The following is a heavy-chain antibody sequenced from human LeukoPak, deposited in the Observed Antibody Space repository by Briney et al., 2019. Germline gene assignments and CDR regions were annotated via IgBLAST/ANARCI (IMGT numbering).Heavy chain of an antibody. CDR1: GFTFSSYW. V-gene: IGHV3-7*01. CDR2: IKQDGSEK. Sequence: SGGSLRLSCAASGFTFSSYWMSCVRQAPGKGLEWVANIKQDGSEKYYVDSVKGRFTTSRDSAKNSLYLQMNSLRAEDTAVYYCAKPKDSSWYHYFDYWGQGTLVTVSS. J-gene: IGHJ4*02. CDR3: AKPKDSSWYHYFDY. D-gene: IGHD6-13*01.